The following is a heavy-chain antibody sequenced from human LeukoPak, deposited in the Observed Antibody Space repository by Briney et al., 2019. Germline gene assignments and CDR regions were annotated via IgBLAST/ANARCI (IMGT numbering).Heavy chain of an antibody. D-gene: IGHD1/OR15-1a*01. CDR2: IYYSGST. CDR1: GGSISSSSYY. V-gene: IGHV4-61*05. CDR3: ARYSTTSRGYNWFDP. J-gene: IGHJ5*02. Sequence: SETLSLTCTVSGGSISSSSYYWGWIRQPPGMGLEWIGYIYYSGSTNYNPSLKSRVTISVDTSKNQFSLKLSSVTAADTAVYYCARYSTTSRGYNWFDPWGQGTLVTVSS.